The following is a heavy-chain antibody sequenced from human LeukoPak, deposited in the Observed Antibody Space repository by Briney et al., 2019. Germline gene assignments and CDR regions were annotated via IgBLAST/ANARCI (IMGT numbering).Heavy chain of an antibody. CDR3: ARVRVSSSSHPWYFDY. J-gene: IGHJ4*02. CDR2: IYYSGST. D-gene: IGHD6-19*01. Sequence: PSETLSLTCTVSRGSMSSYYWSWIRQPPGKGLEWIGYIYYSGSTNYNPSPKSRVNISVDTSKSQFSLKLTSVTAADTAVYYCARVRVSSSSHPWYFDYWGQGTLATVSS. CDR1: RGSMSSYY. V-gene: IGHV4-59*01.